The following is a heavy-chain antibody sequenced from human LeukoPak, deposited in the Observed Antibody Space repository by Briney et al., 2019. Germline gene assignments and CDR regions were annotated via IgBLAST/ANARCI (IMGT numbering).Heavy chain of an antibody. CDR2: IYWDDDK. CDR3: AHLHIVMVTASRGKLDYFDY. J-gene: IGHJ4*02. Sequence: SGPTLVKPTQTLTLTCTFSGFSLSTSGVGVGWIRQPPGKALEWLALIYWDDDKRYSPSLKSRLTITKDTSKNQVVLTMTNMDPVDTATYYCAHLHIVMVTASRGKLDYFDYWGQGTLVTVSS. D-gene: IGHD2-21*02. CDR1: GFSLSTSGVG. V-gene: IGHV2-5*02.